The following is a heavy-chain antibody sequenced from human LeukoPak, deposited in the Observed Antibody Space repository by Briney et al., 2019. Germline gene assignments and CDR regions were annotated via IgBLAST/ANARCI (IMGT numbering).Heavy chain of an antibody. V-gene: IGHV1-46*01. CDR1: VYTFTSYY. D-gene: IGHD5-18*01. CDR3: ARAVDTAIGRLGRYYGMYV. CDR2: INPSSGIT. J-gene: IGHJ6*02. Sequence: GASAKVSCKACVYTFTSYYMHWVRQTLEQGLERRGIINPSSGITSYAQKLQGRVTMTRDTSTSTVYIELSSLRSEDTALYYCARAVDTAIGRLGRYYGMYVWGQGTTVSVSS.